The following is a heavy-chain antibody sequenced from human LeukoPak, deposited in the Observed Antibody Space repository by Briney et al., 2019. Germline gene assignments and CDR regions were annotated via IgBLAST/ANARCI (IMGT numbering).Heavy chain of an antibody. CDR1: GFSISTSA. V-gene: IGHV3-30*04. CDR2: ISYDGSKE. Sequence: GGSLRLSRAASGFSISTSAMHWVRQAPGKGLQWVAVISYDGSKEDYADSVKGRFTISRDNSKNTLYLQMSSLGDEDTAVYYCVRGENDSSGSYYYFDYWGQGTLATVSS. J-gene: IGHJ4*02. CDR3: VRGENDSSGSYYYFDY. D-gene: IGHD1-26*01.